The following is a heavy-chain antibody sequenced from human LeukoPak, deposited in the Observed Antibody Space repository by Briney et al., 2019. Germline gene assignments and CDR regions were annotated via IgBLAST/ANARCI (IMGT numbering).Heavy chain of an antibody. CDR2: IFDTGYT. Sequence: PSETLSLTCTVSNDSVSSGTYYWSWIRQPPGKGLEWIGYIFDTGYTYYNPSLKSRVTISVDTSKNQFSLKLSSVTAADTAVYYCARLYYYDSSGYYYTFDYWGQGTLVTVSS. V-gene: IGHV4-61*01. J-gene: IGHJ4*02. CDR3: ARLYYYDSSGYYYTFDY. D-gene: IGHD3-22*01. CDR1: NDSVSSGTYY.